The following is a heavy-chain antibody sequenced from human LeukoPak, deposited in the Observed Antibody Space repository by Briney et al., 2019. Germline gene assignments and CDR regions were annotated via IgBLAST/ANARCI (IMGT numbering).Heavy chain of an antibody. V-gene: IGHV4-39*01. CDR2: IYYSGST. Sequence: SETLSLTCTVSGGSISSSSYYWGWIRQPPGKGLEWIGSIYYSGSTYYNPSLKSRVTISVDTSKNQFYLKLSSVTAADTAVYYCARCSGGSCYYLRPYYFDYWGQGTLVTVSS. J-gene: IGHJ4*02. D-gene: IGHD2-15*01. CDR3: ARCSGGSCYYLRPYYFDY. CDR1: GGSISSSSYY.